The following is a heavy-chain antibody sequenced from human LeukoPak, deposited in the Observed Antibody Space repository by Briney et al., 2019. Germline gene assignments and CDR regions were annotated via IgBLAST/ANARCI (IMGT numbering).Heavy chain of an antibody. J-gene: IGHJ4*02. CDR3: AKDRLPLGELSLFDY. V-gene: IGHV3-33*06. Sequence: PGRSLRLSCAASGFTFSSYGMHWVRQAPGKGLEWVAVIWYDGNNKYYAESVKGRFTISRDISKNTLYLQMNSLRAEDTAVYYCAKDRLPLGELSLFDYWGQGTLVTASS. CDR1: GFTFSSYG. D-gene: IGHD3-16*02. CDR2: IWYDGNNK.